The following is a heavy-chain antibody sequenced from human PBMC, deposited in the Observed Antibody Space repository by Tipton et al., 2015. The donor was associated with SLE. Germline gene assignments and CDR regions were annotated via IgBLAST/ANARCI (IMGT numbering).Heavy chain of an antibody. J-gene: IGHJ4*02. Sequence: TLSLTCTVSGDSVSSTNYYWGWIRQSPGMRLEWVGSIRYSGSTYYNPSLKSRVTISLDTSKNQFSLKLSSVTAADTATYYCARGDNWDYMNSWGQGTLVTVSS. V-gene: IGHV4-39*07. D-gene: IGHD1-7*01. CDR2: IRYSGST. CDR3: ARGDNWDYMNS. CDR1: GDSVSSTNYY.